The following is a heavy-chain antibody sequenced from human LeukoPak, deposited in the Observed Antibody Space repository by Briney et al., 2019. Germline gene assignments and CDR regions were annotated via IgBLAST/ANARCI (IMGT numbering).Heavy chain of an antibody. D-gene: IGHD7-27*01. J-gene: IGHJ4*02. CDR1: GFTFSNYW. V-gene: IGHV3-7*01. CDR3: ARDLNWETY. CDR2: IKQDGSEK. Sequence: GGSLRLSCAASGFTFSNYWMSWVRQAPGKGLEWVAKIKQDGSEKYYVDSVKGRFTISRDNTKNSLYLQMNSLRAEDTAVYYCARDLNWETYWGQGTLVSVSS.